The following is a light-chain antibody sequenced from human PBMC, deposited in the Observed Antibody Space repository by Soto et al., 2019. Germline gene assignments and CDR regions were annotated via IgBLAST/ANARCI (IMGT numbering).Light chain of an antibody. CDR2: KAS. J-gene: IGKJ1*01. CDR1: QSISSY. Sequence: DMHMTQSPSSLSTSVIDRVTVTCLASQSISSYLNWYQQKPGKAPKLLIYKASTLKSGVPSRFSGSGSGTDFTLTISSLQPEDFATYYCQQSYSTLRTFGQGTKVDIK. CDR3: QQSYSTLRT. V-gene: IGKV1-39*01.